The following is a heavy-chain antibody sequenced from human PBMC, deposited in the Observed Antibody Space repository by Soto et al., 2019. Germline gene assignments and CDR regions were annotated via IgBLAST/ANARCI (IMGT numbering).Heavy chain of an antibody. CDR2: IYYSGST. V-gene: IGHV4-59*01. J-gene: IGHJ6*02. CDR3: ARDHRLTIFGVVTTYGMDV. CDR1: GGSISSYY. D-gene: IGHD3-3*01. Sequence: PSETLSLTCTVSGGSISSYYWSWIRQPPGKGLEWIGYIYYSGSTNYNPSLKSRVTISVDTSKNQFSLKLSSVTAADTAVYYCARDHRLTIFGVVTTYGMDVWGQGTTVTVSS.